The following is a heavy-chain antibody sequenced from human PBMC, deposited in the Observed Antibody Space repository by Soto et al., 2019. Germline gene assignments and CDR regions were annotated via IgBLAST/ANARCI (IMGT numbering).Heavy chain of an antibody. D-gene: IGHD3-16*01. V-gene: IGHV4-4*07. CDR3: ARRISRDYVWAYYYYGMDV. J-gene: IGHJ6*02. CDR2: IYTSGST. Sequence: SETLSLTCTVSGGSISSYYWSWIRQPAGKGLEWIGRIYTSGSTNYNPSLKSRVTMSVDASKNQFSLKLSSVTAADTAVYYCARRISRDYVWAYYYYGMDVWGQGTTVTVSS. CDR1: GGSISSYY.